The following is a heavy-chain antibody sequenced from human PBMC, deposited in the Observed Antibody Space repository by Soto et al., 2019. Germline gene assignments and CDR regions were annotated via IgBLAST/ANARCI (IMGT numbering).Heavy chain of an antibody. V-gene: IGHV3-21*06. CDR2: ISSTTNFI. Sequence: GGSLRLSCAASGFTFTRYSMNWVRQAPGKGLEWVSSISSTTNFIYYGDSMKGRFTISRDNAKNSLYLEMNSLRAEDTAVYYCARESEDLTSNFDYWGQGTLVTVSS. J-gene: IGHJ4*02. CDR3: ARESEDLTSNFDY. CDR1: GFTFTRYS.